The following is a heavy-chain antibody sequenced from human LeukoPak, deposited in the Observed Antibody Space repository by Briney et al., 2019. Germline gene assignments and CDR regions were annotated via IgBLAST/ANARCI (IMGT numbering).Heavy chain of an antibody. J-gene: IGHJ4*02. D-gene: IGHD3-16*01. Sequence: ASVKVSCKASGYTFTGYYMHWVRQAPGQGLEWMGWINPNSGGTNYAQKFQGRATMTRDTSISTAYMELSRLRSDDTAVYYCARATLGFFWGYFDYWGQGTLVTVSS. CDR3: ARATLGFFWGYFDY. V-gene: IGHV1-2*02. CDR1: GYTFTGYY. CDR2: INPNSGGT.